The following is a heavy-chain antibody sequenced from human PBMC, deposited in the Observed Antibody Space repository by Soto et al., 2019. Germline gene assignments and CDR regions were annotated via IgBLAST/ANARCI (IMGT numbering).Heavy chain of an antibody. V-gene: IGHV3-23*01. Sequence: EVQLLESGGGLVQPGGSLRLSCAASGFTFSSYAMTWVRQAPGKGLEWVSALSGSGGSKYYADSVKGRFTISRDNSKSTLYLQMDSLRAEDTAVYYCAKGGSFDFWSGYASNTPFDPWGQGTLVTVSS. CDR3: AKGGSFDFWSGYASNTPFDP. CDR1: GFTFSSYA. CDR2: LSGSGGSK. D-gene: IGHD3-3*01. J-gene: IGHJ5*02.